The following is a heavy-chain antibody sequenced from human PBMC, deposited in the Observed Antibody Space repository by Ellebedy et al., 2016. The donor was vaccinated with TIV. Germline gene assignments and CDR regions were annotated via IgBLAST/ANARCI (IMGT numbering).Heavy chain of an antibody. CDR1: GFSFSSYV. J-gene: IGHJ4*02. CDR2: ISRSGDRT. D-gene: IGHD4-17*01. V-gene: IGHV3-23*01. CDR3: AKDHYDDGDYVFDS. Sequence: GGSLRLSXKASGFSFSSYVMSWVRQAPGKGLKWVSGISRSGDRTYYADSVKGRFTISRDNSKNTLYLQMNSLRAEDTAVYYCAKDHYDDGDYVFDSWGQGTLVTVSS.